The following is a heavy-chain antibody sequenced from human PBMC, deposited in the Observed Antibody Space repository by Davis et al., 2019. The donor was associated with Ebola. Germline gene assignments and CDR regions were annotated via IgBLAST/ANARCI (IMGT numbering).Heavy chain of an antibody. V-gene: IGHV3-21*01. J-gene: IGHJ4*02. CDR3: ARDLGYCSGGDCYSIYNFDY. D-gene: IGHD2-15*01. CDR2: ISRISGFI. CDR1: GFTFSSYS. Sequence: PGGSLRLSCAASGFTFSSYSMNWVRQAPGKGLEWVSSISRISGFIYYADSVKGRFTISRDNAKNSLYLQMNSLRAEDTAVYYCARDLGYCSGGDCYSIYNFDYWGQGTLVTVSS.